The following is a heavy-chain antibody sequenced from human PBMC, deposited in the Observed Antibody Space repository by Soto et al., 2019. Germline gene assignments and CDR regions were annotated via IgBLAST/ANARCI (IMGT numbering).Heavy chain of an antibody. CDR3: ATHDKDYYDSSNTGAFDI. Sequence: GVLILSGAAAGFTFSTYDMSLVRQAPGKGLEWVSGITGSGGRTYFADSVKGRFTISRDNSKNTLYLQINSVRDEDTAVYYCATHDKDYYDSSNTGAFDIWGQGTMVTVSS. V-gene: IGHV3-23*01. J-gene: IGHJ3*02. CDR1: GFTFSTYD. CDR2: ITGSGGRT. D-gene: IGHD3-22*01.